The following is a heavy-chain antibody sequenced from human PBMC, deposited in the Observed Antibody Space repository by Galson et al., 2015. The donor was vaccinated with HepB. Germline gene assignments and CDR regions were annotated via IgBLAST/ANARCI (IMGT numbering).Heavy chain of an antibody. D-gene: IGHD3-16*02. CDR1: GFTFSSYS. V-gene: IGHV3-21*01. CDR3: ARDSMDYDYVWGSYRFHY. J-gene: IGHJ4*02. CDR2: ISSSSSYI. Sequence: SLRLSCAASGFTFSSYSMNWVRQAPGKGLEWVSSISSSSSYIYYADSVKGRFTISRDNAKNSLYLQMNSLRAEDTAVYYCARDSMDYDYVWGSYRFHYWGQGTLVTVSS.